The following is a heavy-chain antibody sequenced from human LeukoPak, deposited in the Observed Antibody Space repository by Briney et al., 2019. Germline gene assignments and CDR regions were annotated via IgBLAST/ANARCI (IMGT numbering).Heavy chain of an antibody. V-gene: IGHV7-4-1*02. J-gene: IGHJ6*03. D-gene: IGHD6-13*01. CDR1: GYTFTDYY. CDR3: ARDQSSSWTHYYYMDV. CDR2: INTNTGNP. Sequence: ASVKVSCEASGYTFTDYYIHWVRQAPGQGLEWMGWINTNTGNPTYVQGFTGRFVFSLDTSVSTAYLQISSLKAEDTAVYYCARDQSSSWTHYYYMDVWGKGTTVTVSS.